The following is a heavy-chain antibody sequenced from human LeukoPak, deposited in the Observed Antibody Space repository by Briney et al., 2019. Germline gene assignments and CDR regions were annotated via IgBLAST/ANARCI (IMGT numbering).Heavy chain of an antibody. CDR3: ASLTHYYGSGSYYNPDDY. CDR1: GGSFSGYY. Sequence: SETLSLTCAVYGGSFSGYYWSWIRQPPGKGLEWIGEINHSGSTNYNPSLKSRVTISVDKSKNQFSLKLSSVTAADTAVYYCASLTHYYGSGSYYNPDDYWGQGTLVTVSS. D-gene: IGHD3-10*01. CDR2: INHSGST. J-gene: IGHJ4*02. V-gene: IGHV4-34*01.